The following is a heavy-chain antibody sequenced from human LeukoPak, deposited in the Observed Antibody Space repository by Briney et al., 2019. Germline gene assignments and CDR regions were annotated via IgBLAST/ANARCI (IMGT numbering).Heavy chain of an antibody. J-gene: IGHJ3*02. V-gene: IGHV4-61*02. Sequence: SQTLSLTCTVSGGSISSGSYYWSWIRQPAGKGLEWIGRIYTSGSTNYNPSLKSRVTISVDTSKNQFSLKLSSVTAADTAVYYCARDPLSYDYGDYGDAFDIWGQGTMVTVSS. CDR2: IYTSGST. CDR1: GGSISSGSYY. D-gene: IGHD4-17*01. CDR3: ARDPLSYDYGDYGDAFDI.